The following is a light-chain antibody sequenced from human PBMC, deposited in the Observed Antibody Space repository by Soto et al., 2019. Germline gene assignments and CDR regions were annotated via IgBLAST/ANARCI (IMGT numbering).Light chain of an antibody. J-gene: IGKJ4*01. V-gene: IGKV1-39*01. CDR1: RSIGNY. Sequence: DIQMTQSPSSLYAFVGDRVTITCRASRSIGNYLNWYQQKPGNAPKLLIYFASSLQSGVPSRFNGSGSGTDFTLTLSSLQPEDFATYFCQQSLSSPPTFGGGTKVEI. CDR2: FAS. CDR3: QQSLSSPPT.